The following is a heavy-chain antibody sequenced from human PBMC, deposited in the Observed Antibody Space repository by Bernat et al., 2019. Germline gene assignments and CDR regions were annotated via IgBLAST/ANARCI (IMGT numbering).Heavy chain of an antibody. D-gene: IGHD6-19*01. J-gene: IGHJ4*02. CDR1: GYTFTGYY. V-gene: IGHV1-2*04. CDR2: INPNSGGT. CDR3: ARSRIGGSGGQPFDY. Sequence: QVQLVQSGAEVKKPGASVKVSCKASGYTFTGYYMHWVRQAPGQGLEWMGWINPNSGGTNYAQKFQGWSTRTRDTSISTAYMELSRLRSDDTAVYSGARSRIGGSGGQPFDYWGQGTLVTVSS.